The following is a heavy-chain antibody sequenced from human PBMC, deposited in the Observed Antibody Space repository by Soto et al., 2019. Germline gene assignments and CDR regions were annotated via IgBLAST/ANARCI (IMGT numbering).Heavy chain of an antibody. CDR3: ARKRGGYTEYYFDY. CDR1: RFTSGYHA. CDR2: ISSNGENT. V-gene: IGHV3-21*01. Sequence: GGSLRLSCAASRFTSGYHAMNWVRQAPGKGLEWVSTISSNGENTHYADSVKGRFTISRDNAKNSLYLQMNSLRAEDTAVYYCARKRGGYTEYYFDYWGQGTLVTVSS. D-gene: IGHD5-12*01. J-gene: IGHJ4*02.